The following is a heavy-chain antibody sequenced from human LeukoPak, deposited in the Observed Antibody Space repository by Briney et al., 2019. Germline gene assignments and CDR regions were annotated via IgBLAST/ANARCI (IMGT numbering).Heavy chain of an antibody. V-gene: IGHV4-31*03. CDR1: GGSISSGGYY. CDR2: IYYSGST. CDR3: AREHLGAGGKRLFDF. J-gene: IGHJ4*02. Sequence: SETLSLTCTVSGGSISSGGYYWSWIRQHPGKGLEWIGYIYYSGSTYYNPSLKSRVTISVDTSKSQFSLKLSSVTAADTAVYYCAREHLGAGGKRLFDFWGQGTLVTVSS. D-gene: IGHD3-16*01.